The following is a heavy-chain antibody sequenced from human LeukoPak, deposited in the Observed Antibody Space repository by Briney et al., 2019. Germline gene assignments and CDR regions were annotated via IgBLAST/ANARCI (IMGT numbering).Heavy chain of an antibody. CDR3: AKDNAYYYADY. J-gene: IGHJ4*02. CDR2: ISWNSGSI. Sequence: PGGSLRLSCAASGFTFDDYAMHWVRQAPGKGLEWVSGISWNSGSIGYADSVKGRFTISRDNAKNSLYLQMNSLRAEDTAVYYCAKDNAYYYADYWGQGTLVTVSS. CDR1: GFTFDDYA. D-gene: IGHD3-10*01. V-gene: IGHV3-9*01.